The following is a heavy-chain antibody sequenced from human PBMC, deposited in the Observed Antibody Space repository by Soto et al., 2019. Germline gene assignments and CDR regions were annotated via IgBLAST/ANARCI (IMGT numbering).Heavy chain of an antibody. J-gene: IGHJ4*02. CDR1: GFTFSSYA. V-gene: IGHV3-23*01. D-gene: IGHD3-16*02. CDR2: ISGSGGST. Sequence: GGSLRLSCAASGFTFSSYAMSWVRQAPGKGLEWVSAISGSGGSTYYADSVKGRFTISRDNSKNTLYLQMNSLRAEDTAVYYCAKDPGYDYIWGSYPPDYWGQGTLVTVSS. CDR3: AKDPGYDYIWGSYPPDY.